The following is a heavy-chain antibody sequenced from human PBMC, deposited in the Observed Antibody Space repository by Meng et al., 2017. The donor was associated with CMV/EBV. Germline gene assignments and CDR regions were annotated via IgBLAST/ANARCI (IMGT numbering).Heavy chain of an antibody. J-gene: IGHJ4*02. D-gene: IGHD1-26*01. V-gene: IGHV3-49*04. CDR2: IRSKAYGGTT. CDR1: GFTFGDYA. CDR3: TRDFEVGATEDY. Sequence: GGSLRLSCTASGFTFGDYAMSWVRQAPGKGLEWVGFIRSKAYGGTTEYAASVKGRFTISRDDSKSIAYLQMNSLKTEDTAVYYCTRDFEVGATEDYWGQGTLVTSPQ.